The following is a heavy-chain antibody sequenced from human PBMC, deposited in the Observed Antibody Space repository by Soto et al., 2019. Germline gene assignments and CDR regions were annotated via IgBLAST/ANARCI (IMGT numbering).Heavy chain of an antibody. J-gene: IGHJ6*02. V-gene: IGHV1-8*01. Sequence: SVKVSCKASGYTFTSYDINWVRQATGQGLEWMGWMNPNSGNTGYAQKFQGRVTMTRNTSISTAYMELSSLRSEDTAVYYCARCGSSSSNYYGMDVWGQGTTVTVSS. CDR3: ARCGSSSSNYYGMDV. CDR2: MNPNSGNT. CDR1: GYTFTSYD. D-gene: IGHD6-6*01.